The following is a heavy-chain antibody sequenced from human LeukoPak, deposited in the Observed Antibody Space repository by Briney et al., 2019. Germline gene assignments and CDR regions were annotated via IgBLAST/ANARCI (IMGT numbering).Heavy chain of an antibody. CDR3: ASQSTHVLPFDI. J-gene: IGHJ3*02. Sequence: PGGSLRLSCAASGFTVSSNYISCVHQAPGKGLEWVSVIYSAGTTYYADSVKGRFTISRDNSKNTLYLQMNSLRVEDTAVYYCASQSTHVLPFDIWGQGTMVTVSS. CDR2: IYSAGTT. CDR1: GFTVSSNY. V-gene: IGHV3-66*04.